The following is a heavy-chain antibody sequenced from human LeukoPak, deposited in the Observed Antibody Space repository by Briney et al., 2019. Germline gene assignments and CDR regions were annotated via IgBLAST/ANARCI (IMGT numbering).Heavy chain of an antibody. J-gene: IGHJ4*02. CDR3: VRTNGGTYYDY. CDR1: GFIFTDYD. Sequence: PGGSLRLSCAASGFIFTDYDLHWVRQPPGKGLEWVSVFGIAGDTYYADSVKGRFTISRDVAKNSLYLQMNNLRAGDTAVYYCVRTNGGTYYDYWGQRTLVTVSS. V-gene: IGHV3-13*01. D-gene: IGHD1-26*01. CDR2: FGIAGDT.